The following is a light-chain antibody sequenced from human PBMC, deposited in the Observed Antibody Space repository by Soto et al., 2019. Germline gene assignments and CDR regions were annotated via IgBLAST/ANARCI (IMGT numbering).Light chain of an antibody. V-gene: IGKV1-39*01. CDR1: QSTLTY. CDR3: QQSYSTRLT. Sequence: DIQMTQSPSSLSASVGDRVTITCRAGQSTLTYLNWYQQKPGKAPKLLIYATSNLQSGVPSRFSGSVSGTEFTLTINSLQPEDLATYYCQQSYSTRLTFGTGPKVDI. CDR2: ATS. J-gene: IGKJ3*01.